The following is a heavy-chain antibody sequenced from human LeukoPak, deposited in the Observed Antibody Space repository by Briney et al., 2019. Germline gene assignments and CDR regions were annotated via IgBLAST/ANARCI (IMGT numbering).Heavy chain of an antibody. CDR2: IYSGGSP. J-gene: IGHJ6*02. Sequence: PGGSLRLSCEASGITVSNYYMSWVRQAPGKGLEWVSVIYSGGSPYYADSVKGRFTISRDTSKNTLYLQMNSLRAEDTAVYYCARGGLVQGRPGVGPYYYYAMDVWGQGTTVTVSS. D-gene: IGHD6-6*01. V-gene: IGHV3-66*01. CDR3: ARGGLVQGRPGVGPYYYYAMDV. CDR1: GITVSNYY.